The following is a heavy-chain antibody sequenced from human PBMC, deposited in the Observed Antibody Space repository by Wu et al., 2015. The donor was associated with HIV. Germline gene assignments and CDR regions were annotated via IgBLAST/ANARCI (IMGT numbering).Heavy chain of an antibody. CDR2: INPNSGNS. J-gene: IGHJ6*02. V-gene: IGHV1-8*01. CDR1: GGTFSSYG. CDR3: ARSVALWKDHYTRGGFDV. D-gene: IGHD2-2*02. Sequence: QVQLVQSGAEVKKPGSSVKVSCKTSGGTFSSYGVSWVRQAPGQGPQWMGWINPNSGNSGSAQEFQGRLTMTTIPSRNTAYMELYSLTSEDAGIYFCARSVALWKDHYTRGGFDVWGQGTTVSVSS.